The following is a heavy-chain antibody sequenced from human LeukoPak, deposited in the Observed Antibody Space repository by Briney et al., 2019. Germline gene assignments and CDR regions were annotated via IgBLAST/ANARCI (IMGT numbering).Heavy chain of an antibody. CDR1: GFTFSSYG. D-gene: IGHD3-10*01. CDR2: IRYDGSNK. J-gene: IGHJ6*03. Sequence: GGSLRLSCAASGFTFSSYGMHWVRQAPGKGLEWVAFIRYDGSNKYYADSVKGRFTISRDNSKNTLYLQMNSLRAEDTAVYYCAKEDYYGSGSYYRLYYYYYYMDVWGKGTTVTISS. CDR3: AKEDYYGSGSYYRLYYYYYYMDV. V-gene: IGHV3-30*02.